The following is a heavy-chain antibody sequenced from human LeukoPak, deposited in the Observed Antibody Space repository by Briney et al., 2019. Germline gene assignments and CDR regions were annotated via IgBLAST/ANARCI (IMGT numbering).Heavy chain of an antibody. Sequence: GAPVKVSCKASGYTFTGYYMHWVRQAPGQGLEWMGWINPNSGGTNYAQKFQGRVTMTRDTSISTAYMELSRLRSDDTAVYYCARDTAMVDDAFDIWGQGTMVTVSS. D-gene: IGHD5-18*01. J-gene: IGHJ3*02. CDR1: GYTFTGYY. CDR3: ARDTAMVDDAFDI. V-gene: IGHV1-2*02. CDR2: INPNSGGT.